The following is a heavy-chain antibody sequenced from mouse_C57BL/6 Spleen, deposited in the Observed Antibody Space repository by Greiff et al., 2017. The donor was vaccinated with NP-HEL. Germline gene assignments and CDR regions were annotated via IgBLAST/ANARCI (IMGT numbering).Heavy chain of an antibody. D-gene: IGHD2-1*01. CDR3: ARHGNYPYYAMDY. V-gene: IGHV1-59*01. J-gene: IGHJ4*01. CDR1: GYTFTSYW. Sequence: VQLQQPGAELVRPGTSVKLSCKASGYTFTSYWMHWVKQRPGQGLEWIGVIDPSDSYTNYNQKFKGKATLTVDTSSSTAYMQLSSLTSEDSAVYYCARHGNYPYYAMDYWGQGTSVTVSS. CDR2: IDPSDSYT.